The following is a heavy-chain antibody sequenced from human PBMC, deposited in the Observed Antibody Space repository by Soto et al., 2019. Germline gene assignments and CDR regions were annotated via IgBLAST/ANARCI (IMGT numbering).Heavy chain of an antibody. CDR3: AKDLGLLWFGEFTSTGPGEFDY. CDR1: GFAISSHW. D-gene: IGHD3-10*01. V-gene: IGHV3-74*01. CDR2: INSDGSSS. J-gene: IGHJ4*02. Sequence: GGSLRLSCTASGFAISSHWMHWVRRAPGKGLVWVSRINSDGSSSSYAESVKGRFTISRDNAKNTLYLQMNSLRAEDTALYYCAKDLGLLWFGEFTSTGPGEFDYWGQGTLVTVSS.